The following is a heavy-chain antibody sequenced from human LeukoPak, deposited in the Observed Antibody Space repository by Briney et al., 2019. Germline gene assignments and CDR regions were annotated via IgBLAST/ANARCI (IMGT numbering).Heavy chain of an antibody. V-gene: IGHV1-18*01. CDR3: ARLYYYGSGALPNWFDP. D-gene: IGHD3-10*01. Sequence: ASVKVSCKASGYTFTSYGISWVRQAPGQGLEWMGWISAYNGNTNYAQKLQGRVTMTTDTSTSTAYMELRSLRSDDTAVYYCARLYYYGSGALPNWFDPWGQGTLVTVSS. CDR1: GYTFTSYG. J-gene: IGHJ5*02. CDR2: ISAYNGNT.